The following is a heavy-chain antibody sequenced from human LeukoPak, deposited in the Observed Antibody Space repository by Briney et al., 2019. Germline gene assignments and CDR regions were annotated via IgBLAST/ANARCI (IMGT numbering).Heavy chain of an antibody. V-gene: IGHV3-7*03. CDR1: GFTFSTYW. CDR2: IKQDGNEK. D-gene: IGHD5-18*01. CDR3: VLSSTARGGNDY. J-gene: IGHJ4*02. Sequence: GGSLRLSCAASGFTFSTYWMSWVRQAPGKGLEWVANIKQDGNEKYYADSVKGRFTISRDNAKNSLYLQMNSLRAEDTAVYYCVLSSTARGGNDYWGQGTLVTVSS.